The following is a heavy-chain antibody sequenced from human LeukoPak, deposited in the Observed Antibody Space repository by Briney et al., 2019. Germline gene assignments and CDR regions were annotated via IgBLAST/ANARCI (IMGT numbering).Heavy chain of an antibody. J-gene: IGHJ4*02. Sequence: GGSLRLSCAASGFTFSGFAMSWVRQAPGKGLEWVSAISGSGGSTYYADSVKGRFTISRDNSKNTLYLQMNSLRAEDTAVYYCAKEPTRPGGSRYFDYWGQGTLVTVSS. D-gene: IGHD2-15*01. V-gene: IGHV3-23*01. CDR1: GFTFSGFA. CDR2: ISGSGGST. CDR3: AKEPTRPGGSRYFDY.